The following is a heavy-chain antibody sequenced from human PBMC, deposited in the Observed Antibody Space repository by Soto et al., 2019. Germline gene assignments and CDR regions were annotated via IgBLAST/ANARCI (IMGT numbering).Heavy chain of an antibody. V-gene: IGHV1-8*01. CDR3: ARVRGYCTNGVCYTVYYYYMVV. D-gene: IGHD2-8*01. J-gene: IGHJ6*03. CDR2: MNPNSGNT. CDR1: GYTFTSYD. Sequence: ASVKVSCKASGYTFTSYDINWVRQATGQGLEWMGWMNPNSGNTGYAQKFQGRVTMTRNTSISTAYMELSSLRSEDTAVYYCARVRGYCTNGVCYTVYYYYMVVWGKGTTVTVSS.